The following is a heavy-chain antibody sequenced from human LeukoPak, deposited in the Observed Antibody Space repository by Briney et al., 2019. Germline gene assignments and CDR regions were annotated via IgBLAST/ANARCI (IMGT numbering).Heavy chain of an antibody. J-gene: IGHJ3*01. CDR3: ARDAARGSYTAFDL. Sequence: GVSLRLSYAASELSLSHHFLLGVRQAAGRGLDGIGCGRNKANHYTTDYDASVKGRFTVSRDDSQNSLYLQMNSLKTEDTAMYYCARDAARGSYTAFDLWGQGTVVTVSS. CDR1: ELSLSHHF. D-gene: IGHD2-2*02. CDR2: GRNKANHYTT. V-gene: IGHV3-72*01.